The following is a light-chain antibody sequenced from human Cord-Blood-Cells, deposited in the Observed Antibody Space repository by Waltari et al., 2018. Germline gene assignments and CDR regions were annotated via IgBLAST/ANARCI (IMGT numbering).Light chain of an antibody. Sequence: QSALTQPASVSGSPGQSITISCPGTRSDVGSYNLFSWYQQHPGKAPKLMIYEGSKRPSGVSNRFSGSKSGNTASLTISGLQAEDEADYYCCSYAGSSTDVVFGGGTKLTVL. V-gene: IGLV2-23*01. CDR1: RSDVGSYNL. CDR2: EGS. J-gene: IGLJ2*01. CDR3: CSYAGSSTDVV.